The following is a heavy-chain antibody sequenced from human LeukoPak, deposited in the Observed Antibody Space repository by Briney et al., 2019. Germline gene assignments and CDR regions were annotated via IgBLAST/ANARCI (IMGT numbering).Heavy chain of an antibody. J-gene: IGHJ4*02. D-gene: IGHD3-9*01. CDR2: ISSSSSYI. CDR3: ARGSLLRYFDWPD. V-gene: IGHV3-21*01. Sequence: GGSLRLSCAASGFTFSSYSMNWVRQAPGKGLEWVSSISSSSSYIYYADSVKGRFTISRDNAKNSLYLQMNSLRAEDTAVYYCARGSLLRYFDWPDWGQGTLVTVSS. CDR1: GFTFSSYS.